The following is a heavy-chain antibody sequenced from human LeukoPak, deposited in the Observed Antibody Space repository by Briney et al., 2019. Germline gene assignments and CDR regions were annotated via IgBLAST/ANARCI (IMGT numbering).Heavy chain of an antibody. V-gene: IGHV3-7*01. CDR1: GFTFSSYW. CDR3: ARDPYSGAYYEGYYYYYMDV. D-gene: IGHD1-26*01. Sequence: QTGGSLRLSCAASGFTFSSYWMSWVRQAPGKGLEWVANIKQDGSEKYYVDSVKGRFTISRDNAKNSLYLQMNSLRAEDTAVYYCARDPYSGAYYEGYYYYYMDVWGKGATVTVSS. J-gene: IGHJ6*03. CDR2: IKQDGSEK.